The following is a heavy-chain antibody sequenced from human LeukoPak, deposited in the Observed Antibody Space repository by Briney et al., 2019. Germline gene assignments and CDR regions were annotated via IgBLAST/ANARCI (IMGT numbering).Heavy chain of an antibody. CDR3: AKRGVVIRVILVGFHKAAYYFES. D-gene: IGHD3/OR15-3a*01. J-gene: IGHJ4*02. V-gene: IGHV3-23*01. Sequence: GGSLRLSCAVSGITLSNYGTSWVRQAPGKGLEWVAGISDSGGSTNYADSVKGRFTISRDNPKNTLYLQMNSLRAEDTAVYFCAKRGVVIRVILVGFHKAAYYFESWGQGALVTVSS. CDR1: GITLSNYG. CDR2: ISDSGGST.